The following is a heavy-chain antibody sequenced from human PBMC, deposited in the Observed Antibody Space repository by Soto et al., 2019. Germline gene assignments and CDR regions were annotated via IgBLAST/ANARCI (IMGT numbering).Heavy chain of an antibody. Sequence: SVKVSCKAFGYTFTSYGISWVRQAPGQGLEWMGGINPLFDTVYYAQKFQGRVTITADESTSTAYMELSSLRSEDTAVYYCARARGYSYGYLFDYWGQGTLVTVSS. V-gene: IGHV1-69*13. D-gene: IGHD5-18*01. J-gene: IGHJ4*02. CDR3: ARARGYSYGYLFDY. CDR1: GYTFTSYG. CDR2: INPLFDTV.